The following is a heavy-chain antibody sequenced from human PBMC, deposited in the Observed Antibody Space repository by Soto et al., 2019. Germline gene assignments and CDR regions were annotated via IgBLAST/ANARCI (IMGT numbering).Heavy chain of an antibody. J-gene: IGHJ5*02. CDR1: GGSISSGGYS. Sequence: SETLSLTCAVSGGSISSGGYSWSWIRQPPGKGLEWIGYIYHSGSTYYNPSLKSRVTISVDRSKNQFSLKLSSVTAADTAVYYCARESVVRKKWFDPWGQGTLVSVSS. CDR3: ARESVVRKKWFDP. D-gene: IGHD3-10*01. V-gene: IGHV4-30-2*01. CDR2: IYHSGST.